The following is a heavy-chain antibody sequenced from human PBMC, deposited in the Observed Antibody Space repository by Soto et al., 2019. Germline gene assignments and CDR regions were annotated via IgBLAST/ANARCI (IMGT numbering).Heavy chain of an antibody. J-gene: IGHJ3*02. CDR3: ARVPPYGSGSYYNGIHAFDI. CDR1: GYTFTGYY. V-gene: IGHV1-2*02. CDR2: INPNSGGT. D-gene: IGHD3-10*01. Sequence: GASVKVSCKASGYTFTGYYMHRVRQAPGQGLEWMGWINPNSGGTNYAQKFQGRVTMTRDTSISTAYMELSRLRSDDTAVYYCARVPPYGSGSYYNGIHAFDIWGQGTMVTVSS.